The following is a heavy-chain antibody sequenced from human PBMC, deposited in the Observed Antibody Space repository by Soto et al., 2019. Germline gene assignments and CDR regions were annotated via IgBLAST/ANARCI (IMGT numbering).Heavy chain of an antibody. Sequence: EVQLVESGGDLVQPGGSLKLSCAASGFTFSASSLHGVRQASGKGLEWLGGIRSKANSYATAYAASVTGRFTISRDDSKNTAFLQMNSLRTEDTDVYYCTRPYAAGDYWSQGTLVTVSS. CDR3: TRPYAAGDY. V-gene: IGHV3-73*02. CDR2: IRSKANSYAT. J-gene: IGHJ4*02. D-gene: IGHD6-13*01. CDR1: GFTFSASS.